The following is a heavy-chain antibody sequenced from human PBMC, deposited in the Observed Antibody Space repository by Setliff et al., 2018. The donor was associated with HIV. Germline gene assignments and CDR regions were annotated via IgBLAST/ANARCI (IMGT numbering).Heavy chain of an antibody. Sequence: PSETLSLTCSVSGDSISSGSYYWGWIRLPAGKGLEWIGQIHTTGSTNYNPSLKSRVTISMDTSKNQFSLNLNSVTATDTAVYYCAKRTFGSGRLDPWGQGTLVIVSS. CDR3: AKRTFGSGRLDP. CDR1: GDSISSGSYY. CDR2: IHTTGST. J-gene: IGHJ5*02. D-gene: IGHD3-16*01. V-gene: IGHV4-61*09.